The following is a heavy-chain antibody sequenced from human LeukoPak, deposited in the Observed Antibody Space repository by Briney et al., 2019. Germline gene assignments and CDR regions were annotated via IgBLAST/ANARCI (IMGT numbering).Heavy chain of an antibody. CDR2: IDRDGSRI. CDR1: GFTFSSYW. D-gene: IGHD4-23*01. J-gene: IGHJ4*02. V-gene: IGHV3-74*01. CDR3: VRGNDYGGPHY. Sequence: GGSLRLSCAVSGFTFSSYWMHWVRQAPGKGLVWVSHIDRDGSRINYADSVKGRFTISRDNGKNTLFLQMNSLRAEDAAVYYCVRGNDYGGPHYRGQGTLVTVSS.